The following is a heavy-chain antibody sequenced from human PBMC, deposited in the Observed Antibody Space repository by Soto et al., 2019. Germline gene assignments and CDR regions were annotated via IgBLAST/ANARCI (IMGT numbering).Heavy chain of an antibody. D-gene: IGHD2-15*01. V-gene: IGHV4-30-2*01. Sequence: QLQLQESGSGLVKPSQTLSLTCAVSGGSISSGGYSWSWIRQPPGKGLEWIGYIYHSGSSYFNPSLKSRVTISLDRSKNQFSLKLSSVTATDTAVYYCARGGGWTFDYWGQGTLVTVSS. CDR2: IYHSGSS. CDR3: ARGGGWTFDY. J-gene: IGHJ4*02. CDR1: GGSISSGGYS.